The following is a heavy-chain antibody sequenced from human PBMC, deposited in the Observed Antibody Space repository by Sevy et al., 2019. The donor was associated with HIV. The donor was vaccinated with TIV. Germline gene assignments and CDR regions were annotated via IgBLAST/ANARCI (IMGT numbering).Heavy chain of an antibody. J-gene: IGHJ4*02. V-gene: IGHV3-30*04. CDR3: ARVAVEYCTNDCYHRFDH. Sequence: GGSLRLSCVASGFTFPIYSVLWVRQAPGKGLEGLTLISYDGNYKYYADSVKGRLTISRDNSNNILYLQMSSLRVEDTALYFCARVAVEYCTNDCYHRFDHWGLGTLVTVSS. CDR2: ISYDGNYK. D-gene: IGHD2-8*01. CDR1: GFTFPIYS.